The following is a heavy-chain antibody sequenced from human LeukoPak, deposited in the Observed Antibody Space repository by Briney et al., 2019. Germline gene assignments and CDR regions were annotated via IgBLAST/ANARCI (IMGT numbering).Heavy chain of an antibody. Sequence: PSETLSLTCTVSGGSISSSSYYWGWIRQPPGKGLEWIRSIYYSGSTYYNPSLKSRVTISVDTSKNQFSLKLSSVTAADTAVYYCALYTYYYGSGSYSHWGQGTLVTVSS. CDR3: ALYTYYYGSGSYSH. V-gene: IGHV4-39*07. CDR1: GGSISSSSYY. D-gene: IGHD3-10*01. J-gene: IGHJ4*02. CDR2: IYYSGST.